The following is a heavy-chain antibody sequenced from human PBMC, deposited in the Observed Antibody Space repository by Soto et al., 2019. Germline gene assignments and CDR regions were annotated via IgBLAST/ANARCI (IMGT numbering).Heavy chain of an antibody. J-gene: IGHJ4*02. D-gene: IGHD3-10*01. V-gene: IGHV4-34*01. CDR1: GGSFSGYY. Sequence: SETLSLTCAVYGGSFSGYYWSWIRQPPGKGLEWIGEINHSGSTNYNPSLKSRVTISVDTSKNQFSLKLSSVTAADTAVYYCASPLGMVRAVIGYWGQGTLVTSPQ. CDR2: INHSGST. CDR3: ASPLGMVRAVIGY.